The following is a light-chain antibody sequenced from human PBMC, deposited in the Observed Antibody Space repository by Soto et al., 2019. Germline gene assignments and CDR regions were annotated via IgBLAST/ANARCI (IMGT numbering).Light chain of an antibody. Sequence: EVVLTQSPATLSLSPGERATLSCRASENVRTFVDWYQQKPGQDPRLLIYGASNRATGIPARISGSGSGTDFTLTISDLEPEDFAVYYCQQHSHWPPWTFGQGTRVEIQ. CDR2: GAS. CDR1: ENVRTF. V-gene: IGKV3-11*01. CDR3: QQHSHWPPWT. J-gene: IGKJ1*01.